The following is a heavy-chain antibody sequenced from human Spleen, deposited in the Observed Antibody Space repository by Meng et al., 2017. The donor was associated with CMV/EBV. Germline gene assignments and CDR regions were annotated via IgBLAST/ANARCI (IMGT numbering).Heavy chain of an antibody. Sequence: GESLKISCKASGYSFTDYWIGWVRQMPGKGLEWMGIIHPGDSETRYNPSFQGQVTISADRSISTAYLQWNSLKASDTAMYYCARRYRYYYDSAGKDAFDIWGQGTMVTVSS. CDR2: IHPGDSET. V-gene: IGHV5-51*01. CDR3: ARRYRYYYDSAGKDAFDI. D-gene: IGHD3-22*01. J-gene: IGHJ3*02. CDR1: GYSFTDYW.